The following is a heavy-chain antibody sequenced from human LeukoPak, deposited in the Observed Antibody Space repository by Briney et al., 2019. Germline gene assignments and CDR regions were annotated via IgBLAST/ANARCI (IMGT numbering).Heavy chain of an antibody. D-gene: IGHD4/OR15-4a*01. V-gene: IGHV3-30*02. Sequence: GGSLRLSCAASGFTFRNYVMSWVRQAPGKGLEWVAFIRYDGSNKYYADSVKGRFTISRDNSKNTLYLQMNSLRAEDTAVYYCAKVLPFDYWGQGTLVTVSS. CDR3: AKVLPFDY. J-gene: IGHJ4*02. CDR2: IRYDGSNK. CDR1: GFTFRNYV.